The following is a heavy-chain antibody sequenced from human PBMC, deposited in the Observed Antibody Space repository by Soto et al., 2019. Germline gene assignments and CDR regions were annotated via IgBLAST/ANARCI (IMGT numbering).Heavy chain of an antibody. D-gene: IGHD3-10*01. J-gene: IGHJ4*02. CDR2: IWYDGSNK. CDR3: ARKHYYGAGIVDY. Sequence: QVQLVESGGGVVQPGRSLRLSCAASGFTFSSYGMHWVRQAPGKGLEGVAVIWYDGSNKYYADSVKGRFTISRDNSKNTLELQMNGGRAEDTAGYYCARKHYYGAGIVDYWGQGTLVTVSS. V-gene: IGHV3-33*01. CDR1: GFTFSSYG.